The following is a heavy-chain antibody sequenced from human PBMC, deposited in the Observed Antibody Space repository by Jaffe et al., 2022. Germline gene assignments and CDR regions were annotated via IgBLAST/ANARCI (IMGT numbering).Heavy chain of an antibody. D-gene: IGHD4-17*01. Sequence: EVQLVESGGGLVQPGGSLRLSCAASGFTFSSYEMNWVRQAPGKGLEWVSYISSSGSTIYYADSVKGRFTISRDNAKNSLYLQMNSLRAEDTAVYYCARGGFDYGDDLVDYWGQGTLVTVSS. J-gene: IGHJ4*02. CDR2: ISSSGSTI. CDR1: GFTFSSYE. CDR3: ARGGFDYGDDLVDY. V-gene: IGHV3-48*03.